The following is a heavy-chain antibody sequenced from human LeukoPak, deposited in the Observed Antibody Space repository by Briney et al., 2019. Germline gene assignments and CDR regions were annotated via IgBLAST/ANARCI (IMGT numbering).Heavy chain of an antibody. J-gene: IGHJ4*02. CDR1: GGSISTHN. CDR3: ARDGYNFGYFDF. Sequence: PSETLSLTCTVSGGSISTHNWNWIRQTPGKGLEWIGYVYYNGGTRSNPSLRTRLTISVDTSKTQFSLSLRSVTAADTAVYFCARDGYNFGYFDFWGQGILVTVYS. D-gene: IGHD5-24*01. V-gene: IGHV4-59*11. CDR2: VYYNGGT.